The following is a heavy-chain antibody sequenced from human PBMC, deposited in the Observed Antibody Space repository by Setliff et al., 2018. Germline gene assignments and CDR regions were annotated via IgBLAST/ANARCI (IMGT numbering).Heavy chain of an antibody. CDR1: GFTFNAHY. D-gene: IGHD2-21*02. CDR3: AGAGGNSDYFDY. Sequence: GSLRLSCAASGFTFNAHYMDWLRQAPGKGLEWVGRIRNKDNSYTTEYAASVKGRFTISRDDSKNSLYLQMNGLKIEDTAVYYCAGAGGNSDYFDYWGQGTLVTVSS. V-gene: IGHV3-72*01. J-gene: IGHJ4*02. CDR2: IRNKDNSYTT.